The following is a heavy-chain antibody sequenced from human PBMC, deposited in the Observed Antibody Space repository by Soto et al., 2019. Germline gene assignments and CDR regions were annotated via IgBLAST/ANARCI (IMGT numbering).Heavy chain of an antibody. CDR3: VRTSNNYKGLDH. J-gene: IGHJ4*02. CDR1: GFTFGDHY. V-gene: IGHV3-11*06. CDR2: SSNSGSFT. D-gene: IGHD1-1*01. Sequence: GGSLRLSCAASGFTFGDHYMSWIRQAPGKGLEWIGYSSNSGSFTRYADSVRGRFSISRDNAKTPLYLQINSLRGDDASMYNCVRTSNNYKGLDHWGQVTRGTFAS.